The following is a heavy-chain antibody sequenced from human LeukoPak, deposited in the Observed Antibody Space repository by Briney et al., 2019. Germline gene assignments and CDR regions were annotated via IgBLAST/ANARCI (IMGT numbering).Heavy chain of an antibody. CDR1: GFTFSTYW. D-gene: IGHD1-26*01. Sequence: GGSLRLSCAASGFTFSTYWMSWVRQAPGKGLEWVAVIKQDGTEKYYVDSVKGRFTISRDNAKNSLYLQMNSLRAEDTAVYYCAKDGGGLGSYYGILGYWGQGTLVTVSS. V-gene: IGHV3-7*03. CDR2: IKQDGTEK. J-gene: IGHJ4*02. CDR3: AKDGGGLGSYYGILGY.